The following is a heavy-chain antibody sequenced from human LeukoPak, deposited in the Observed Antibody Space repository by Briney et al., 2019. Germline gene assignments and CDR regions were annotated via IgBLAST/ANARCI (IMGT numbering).Heavy chain of an antibody. CDR3: ARLRRSRLAEFDY. Sequence: PSETLSLTCTVSAGSISSSSYYWGWIRQPPGKGLEWIGSIYYSGSTYYNPSLKSRVTISVDTSKNQFSLKLSSLTAADTAVYYCARLRRSRLAEFDYWGQGTLVTVSS. J-gene: IGHJ4*02. D-gene: IGHD3-3*02. CDR1: AGSISSSSYY. V-gene: IGHV4-39*07. CDR2: IYYSGST.